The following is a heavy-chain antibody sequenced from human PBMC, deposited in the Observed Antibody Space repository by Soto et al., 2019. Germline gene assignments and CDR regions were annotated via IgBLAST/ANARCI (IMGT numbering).Heavy chain of an antibody. CDR2: ISGSGGST. CDR1: GFTFSSYG. D-gene: IGHD2-21*02. J-gene: IGHJ4*02. Sequence: GGSLRLSCAASGFTFSSYGMNWVRQAPGKGLEWVSAISGSGGSTYYADSVKGRFTISRDNSKNTLYLQMNSLRAEDTAVYYCAKLNCGGDCYGPLDYWGQGTLVTVSS. CDR3: AKLNCGGDCYGPLDY. V-gene: IGHV3-23*01.